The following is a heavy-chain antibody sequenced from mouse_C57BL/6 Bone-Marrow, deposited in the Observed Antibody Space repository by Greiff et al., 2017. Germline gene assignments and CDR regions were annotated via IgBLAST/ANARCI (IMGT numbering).Heavy chain of an antibody. V-gene: IGHV1-69*01. Sequence: QVQLQQPGAELVMPGASVKLSCKASGYTFTSYWMHWVKQRPGQGLEWIGEIDPSDSYTNYNQKFKGKSTLTVDKSSSTAYMQLRSLTSEDSAVYYCARDTTVVAPAWFAYWGQGTLVTVSA. CDR2: IDPSDSYT. CDR1: GYTFTSYW. CDR3: ARDTTVVAPAWFAY. J-gene: IGHJ3*01. D-gene: IGHD1-1*01.